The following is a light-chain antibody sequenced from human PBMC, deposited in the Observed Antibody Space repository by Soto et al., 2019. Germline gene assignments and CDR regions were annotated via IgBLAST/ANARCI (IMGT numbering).Light chain of an antibody. CDR2: AAS. V-gene: IGKV1-8*01. Sequence: AIRMTQSPSSLSASTGDRVTITCRACQGISSYLAWYQQKPGKAPKLLIYAASTLQGGVPSRFSGSGAGTDFTLTISCLQSEDFATYYCQQYYSYPLITFGQGTRLEIK. CDR1: QGISSY. CDR3: QQYYSYPLIT. J-gene: IGKJ5*01.